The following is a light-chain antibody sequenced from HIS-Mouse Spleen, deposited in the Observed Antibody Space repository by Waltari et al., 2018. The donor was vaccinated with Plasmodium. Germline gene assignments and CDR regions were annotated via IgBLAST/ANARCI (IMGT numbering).Light chain of an antibody. V-gene: IGLV3-21*03. Sequence: SYVLTQPPSVTVAPGKTARVPCGGNNIGSKSVHWYQQKPGKAPVMVVYDDSARPSGIPERFSGSNSGNTATLTISRVEAGDEADYYCQVWDSSSDHPVFGGGTKLTVL. CDR1: NIGSKS. CDR3: QVWDSSSDHPV. CDR2: DDS. J-gene: IGLJ2*01.